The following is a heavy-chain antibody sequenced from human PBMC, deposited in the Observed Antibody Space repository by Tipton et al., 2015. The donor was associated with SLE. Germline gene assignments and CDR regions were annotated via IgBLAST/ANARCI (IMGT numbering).Heavy chain of an antibody. CDR2: IYSGGST. CDR1: GFTVSSNY. Sequence: SLRLSCAASGFTVSSNYMSWVRQAPGKGLEWVSVIYSGGSTYYADSVKGRFTISRDNSKNTLYLQMNSLRAEDTAVYYCARVKVGGNWFDPWGQGTLVTVSS. J-gene: IGHJ5*02. D-gene: IGHD3-22*01. V-gene: IGHV3-53*01. CDR3: ARVKVGGNWFDP.